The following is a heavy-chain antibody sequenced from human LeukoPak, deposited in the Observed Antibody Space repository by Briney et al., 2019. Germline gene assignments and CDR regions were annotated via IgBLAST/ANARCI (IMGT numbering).Heavy chain of an antibody. CDR2: IYIDGNT. V-gene: IGHV3-53*01. CDR1: GFSVTSKY. CDR3: ARGGVVVALGSYGMDV. D-gene: IGHD2-15*01. Sequence: GSLRLSCAASGFSVTSKYMNWVRQAPGKGLEWVSVIYIDGNTYYADSVKGRFTISRDNSKNTLYLQMNTLRAEDTAVYYCARGGVVVALGSYGMDVWGQGTTVTVSS. J-gene: IGHJ6*02.